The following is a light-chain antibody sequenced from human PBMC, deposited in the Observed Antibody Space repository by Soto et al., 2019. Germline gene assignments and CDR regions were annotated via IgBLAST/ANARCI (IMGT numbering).Light chain of an antibody. V-gene: IGLV2-14*01. CDR3: SSYTSSNTFV. CDR1: SSDVGRYNY. Sequence: SALAQPASVSGSPGQSIALSCTGTSSDVGRYNYVSWFQQHPGKAPKLMIYDVSNRPSGVSDRFSGSKSGNTASLTISGLQAEDEADYYCSSYTSSNTFVFGTGTKLTVL. CDR2: DVS. J-gene: IGLJ1*01.